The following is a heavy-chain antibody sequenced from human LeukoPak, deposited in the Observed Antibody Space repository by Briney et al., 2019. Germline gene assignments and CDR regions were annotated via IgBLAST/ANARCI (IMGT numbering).Heavy chain of an antibody. V-gene: IGHV4-4*02. CDR3: ARDAEGYCSSTSCSVGDY. CDR2: IYHSGST. J-gene: IGHJ4*02. CDR1: GGSISSSNW. D-gene: IGHD2-2*01. Sequence: SGTLSLTCAVSGGSISSSNWWSWVRQPPGKGLEWIGEIYHSGSTNYNPSLKSRVTISVDKSKNQFSLKLSSVTAADTAVCYCARDAEGYCSSTSCSVGDYWGQGTLVTVSS.